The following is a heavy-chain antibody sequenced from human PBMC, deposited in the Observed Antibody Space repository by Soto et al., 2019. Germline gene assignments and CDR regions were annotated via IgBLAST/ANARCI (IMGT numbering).Heavy chain of an antibody. D-gene: IGHD3-22*01. CDR1: GFTFGDYA. V-gene: IGHV3-49*04. J-gene: IGHJ3*02. CDR2: IRSKAYGGTT. Sequence: PGGSLRLSCTASGFTFGDYAMSWVRQAPGKGLEWVGFIRSKAYGGTTEYAASVKGRFTISRDDSKSIAYLQMNSLKTEDTAVYYCTRDLSVTMIVAVSAFDIPGQAPMVTVS. CDR3: TRDLSVTMIVAVSAFDI.